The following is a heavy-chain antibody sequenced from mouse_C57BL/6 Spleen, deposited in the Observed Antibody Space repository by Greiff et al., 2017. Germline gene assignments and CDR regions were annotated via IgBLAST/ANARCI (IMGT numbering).Heavy chain of an antibody. CDR2: ISYDGSN. Sequence: VQLKQSGPGLVKPSQSLSLTCSVTGYSITSGYYWNWIRQFPGNKLEWMGYISYDGSNNYNPSLKNRISITRDTSKNQFFLKLNSVTTEDTATYYCARDGSRAMDYWGQGTSVTVSS. D-gene: IGHD2-2*01. CDR1: GYSITSGYY. CDR3: ARDGSRAMDY. J-gene: IGHJ4*01. V-gene: IGHV3-6*01.